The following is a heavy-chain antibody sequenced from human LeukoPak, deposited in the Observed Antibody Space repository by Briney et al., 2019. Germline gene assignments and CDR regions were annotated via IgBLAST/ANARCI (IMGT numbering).Heavy chain of an antibody. CDR1: GFTFSNYD. D-gene: IGHD1-26*01. V-gene: IGHV3-30*02. Sequence: GGSLRLSCAASGFTFSNYDMHWVRQAPGKGLEWVAFIRYDGGNKYYADSVKGRFTISRDNSKNTLYLQMDSLRAEDTAVYYCAKDRYSGGYGGLVYFDYWGQGTLVTVSS. J-gene: IGHJ4*02. CDR2: IRYDGGNK. CDR3: AKDRYSGGYGGLVYFDY.